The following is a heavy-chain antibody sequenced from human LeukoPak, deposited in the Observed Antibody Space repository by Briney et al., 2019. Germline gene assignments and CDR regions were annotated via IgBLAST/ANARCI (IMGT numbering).Heavy chain of an antibody. D-gene: IGHD3-3*01. V-gene: IGHV3-74*01. Sequence: GGSLRLSCAASGFNFSYYWMHWVRQAPGKGLVWVSRVNSDESDITYADSVKGRFTISRDNAKNTLYLRMNSLRDEDTAVYFCAXXRXDEFLSGAAGFDSWGQGTVVTVSS. J-gene: IGHJ5*01. CDR1: GFNFSYYW. CDR3: AXXRXDEFLSGAAGFDS. CDR2: VNSDESDI.